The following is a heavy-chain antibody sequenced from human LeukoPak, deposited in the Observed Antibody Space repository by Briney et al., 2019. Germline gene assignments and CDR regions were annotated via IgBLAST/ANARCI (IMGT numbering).Heavy chain of an antibody. J-gene: IGHJ4*02. V-gene: IGHV3-53*01. CDR3: ARDLGYSYGYFAH. CDR2: IDSGGST. D-gene: IGHD5-18*01. CDR1: GFTVSSNY. Sequence: GGSLRLSCAASGFTVSSNYMSWVRQVPGKGLEWVSVIDSGGSTYYSDSVKGRFTISRDNSKNTLYLQINSLRVEDTAVYYCARDLGYSYGYFAHWGQGSLVTVSS.